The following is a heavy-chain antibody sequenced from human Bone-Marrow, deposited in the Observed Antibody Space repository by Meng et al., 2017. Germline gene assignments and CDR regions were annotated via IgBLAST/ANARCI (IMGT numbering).Heavy chain of an antibody. D-gene: IGHD3-16*01. CDR1: GGSISSGGYY. CDR3: ARDIRQGGNIWFDP. CDR2: IYYSGTT. J-gene: IGHJ5*02. Sequence: QVQLQCAGPGRVKPSQTLSRTCTVSGGSISSGGYYWSWIRQHPGKGLEWIGYIYYSGTTYYNPSLSSLVTISVDTSKNQFSLNLSSVTAADTAVYYCARDIRQGGNIWFDPWGQGTLVTVSS. V-gene: IGHV4-31*01.